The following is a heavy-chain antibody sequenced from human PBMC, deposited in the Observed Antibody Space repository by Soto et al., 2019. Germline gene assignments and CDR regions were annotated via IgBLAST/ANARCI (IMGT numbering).Heavy chain of an antibody. CDR1: GFTFSSYT. Sequence: GGSLRLSCAASGFTFSSYTMNWVRQAPGKGLEWVSAISYGGGTTYYADSVKGRFTISRDNSKNTLYLQMNSLRAEDTAVYYCAKNPGYYYDSTGYHFAYWGQGPLVTVSS. J-gene: IGHJ4*02. CDR2: ISYGGGTT. D-gene: IGHD3-22*01. CDR3: AKNPGYYYDSTGYHFAY. V-gene: IGHV3-23*01.